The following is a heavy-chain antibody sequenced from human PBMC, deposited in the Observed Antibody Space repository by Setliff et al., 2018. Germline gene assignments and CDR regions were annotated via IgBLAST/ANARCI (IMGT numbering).Heavy chain of an antibody. CDR3: ARGDGTTYPSDY. CDR1: GGTFSSDA. Sequence: SVKVSCKASGGTFSSDAISWVRQAPGQGLEWMGGIIPIFGTANYAQKFQGRVTITADESTSTAYMELSSLRSEDTAVYYCARGDGTTYPSDYWGQGTLVTVSS. V-gene: IGHV1-69*13. CDR2: IIPIFGTA. D-gene: IGHD1-1*01. J-gene: IGHJ4*02.